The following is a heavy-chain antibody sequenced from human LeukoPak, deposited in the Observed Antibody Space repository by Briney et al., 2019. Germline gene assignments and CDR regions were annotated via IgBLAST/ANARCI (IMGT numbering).Heavy chain of an antibody. CDR3: AKGDAYCGGDCFPD. CDR1: GFTFSSYS. J-gene: IGHJ4*02. Sequence: GGSLRLSCAASGFTFSSYSMNWVRQAPGKGLEWVANIKEDGSEKYYVDSVKGRFTISRDNAKNSLYLQMNSLRAEDTAVYFCAKGDAYCGGDCFPDWGQGTLATVSS. V-gene: IGHV3-7*03. CDR2: IKEDGSEK. D-gene: IGHD2-21*02.